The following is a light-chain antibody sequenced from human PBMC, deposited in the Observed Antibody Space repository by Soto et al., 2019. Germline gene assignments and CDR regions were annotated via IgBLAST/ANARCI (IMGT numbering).Light chain of an antibody. J-gene: IGKJ1*01. CDR1: ETIRNL. CDR3: QQRSIWPWT. Sequence: IVLAQSPTPLSLSPGGRATLSCGASETIRNLLAWYQQRPGQAPRLLIYDTSDRATGIPARFSGSGSGTDFTLTISSLEPEDFAVFYCQQRSIWPWTFGQGTKVDIK. V-gene: IGKV3-11*01. CDR2: DTS.